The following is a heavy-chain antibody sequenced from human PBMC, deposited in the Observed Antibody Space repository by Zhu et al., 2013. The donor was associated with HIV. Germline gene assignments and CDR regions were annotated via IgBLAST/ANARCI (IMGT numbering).Heavy chain of an antibody. D-gene: IGHD2-21*02. Sequence: QVQLVQSGAEVKKPGSSVKVSCKASGGTFSSYAISWVRQAPGQGLEWMGGIIPIFGTANYAQKFQGRVTITADKSTSTAYMELSSLRSEDTAVYYCARAPPLAYCGGDCYSEYYYYGMDVWGQGTTVTVSS. CDR2: IIPIFGTA. CDR1: GGTFSSYA. CDR3: ARAPPLAYCGGDCYSEYYYYGMDV. J-gene: IGHJ6*02. V-gene: IGHV1-69*06.